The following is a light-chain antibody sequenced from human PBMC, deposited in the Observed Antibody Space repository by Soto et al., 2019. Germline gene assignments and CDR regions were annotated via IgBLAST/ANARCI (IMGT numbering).Light chain of an antibody. Sequence: DIQMTQSPSPLSASVGDRVTITCLASQTISTYLNWYQQKPGKAPKLLIYGASSLQSGVPSRFSGSGSGTDFTLTISSLQPEDFGTYYCQQSFSTPRTFGQGTKWIS. CDR3: QQSFSTPRT. CDR1: QTISTY. J-gene: IGKJ1*01. CDR2: GAS. V-gene: IGKV1-39*01.